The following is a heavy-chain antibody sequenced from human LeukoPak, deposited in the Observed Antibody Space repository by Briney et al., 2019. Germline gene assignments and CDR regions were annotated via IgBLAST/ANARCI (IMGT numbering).Heavy chain of an antibody. CDR2: INHSGST. V-gene: IGHV4-34*01. Sequence: SETLSLTCAVYGGSFSGYYWSWIRQPPGKGLEWIGEINHSGSTNYNPSLKSRVTISVDTSKNQFSLKLSSVTAADTAVYYCARGGVIVVVVAGNFDYWGQGTLVTVSS. CDR3: ARGGVIVVVVAGNFDY. J-gene: IGHJ4*02. CDR1: GGSFSGYY. D-gene: IGHD2-15*01.